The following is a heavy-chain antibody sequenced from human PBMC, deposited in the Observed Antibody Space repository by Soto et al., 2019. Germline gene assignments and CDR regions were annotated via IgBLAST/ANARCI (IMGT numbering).Heavy chain of an antibody. Sequence: QVQLQESGPGLVKPSQTLSLTCTVSGGSISSGDYYWSWIRQPPGKGLEWIGYIYYSGSTYYNPSLKSRVTISVDTSKNQFPLKLSPVTAADTAVDYCARERPDGSRLDPWGQGTLVTVSS. CDR1: GGSISSGDYY. J-gene: IGHJ5*02. V-gene: IGHV4-30-4*01. CDR2: IYYSGST. D-gene: IGHD6-13*01. CDR3: ARERPDGSRLDP.